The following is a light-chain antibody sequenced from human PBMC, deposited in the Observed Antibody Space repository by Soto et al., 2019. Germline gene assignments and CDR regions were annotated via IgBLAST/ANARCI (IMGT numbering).Light chain of an antibody. CDR3: QHHAYPLFT. V-gene: IGKV3-20*01. Sequence: EIVLTQSPGTLSLSPGERATLSCRASQSVSSSYLAWYQQKPGQAPRLLIYGASSRATGIPDRFSGSGSGADFTLTISRLEPEDFAVYYCQHHAYPLFTFGQGTRLEIK. J-gene: IGKJ5*01. CDR2: GAS. CDR1: QSVSSSY.